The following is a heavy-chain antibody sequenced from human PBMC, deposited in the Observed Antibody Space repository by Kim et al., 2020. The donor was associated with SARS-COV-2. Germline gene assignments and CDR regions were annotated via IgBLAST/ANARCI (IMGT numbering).Heavy chain of an antibody. CDR2: INHSGST. D-gene: IGHD3-10*01. CDR1: GGSFSGYY. CDR3: ARGSSSPADYGSGSYRRKIIYYYGMDV. J-gene: IGHJ6*02. V-gene: IGHV4-34*01. Sequence: SETLSLTCAVYGGSFSGYYWSWIRQPPGKGLEWIGEINHSGSTNYNPSLKSRATISVDTSKNQFSLKLSSVTAADTAVYYCARGSSSPADYGSGSYRRKIIYYYGMDVWGQGTTVTVSS.